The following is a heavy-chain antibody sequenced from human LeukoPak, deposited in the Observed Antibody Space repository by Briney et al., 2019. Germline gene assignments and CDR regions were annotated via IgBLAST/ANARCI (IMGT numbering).Heavy chain of an antibody. CDR2: VFFTGST. Sequence: SETLSLTCSVSGDSISSHYWSWIRQPPGKRLEWIGHVFFTGSTTYNPTLEGRVTISMDTSGRQFSLDLTSVTAADTAVYYCARGEWELLGSQHWGQGTLVTVSS. J-gene: IGHJ1*01. D-gene: IGHD1-26*01. CDR3: ARGEWELLGSQH. CDR1: GDSISSHY. V-gene: IGHV4-59*11.